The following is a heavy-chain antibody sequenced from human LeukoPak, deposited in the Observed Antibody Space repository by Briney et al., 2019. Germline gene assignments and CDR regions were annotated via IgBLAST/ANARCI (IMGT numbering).Heavy chain of an antibody. CDR2: ISHSGST. D-gene: IGHD2-8*02. V-gene: IGHV4-34*01. J-gene: IGHJ4*02. Sequence: SETLSLTCAVYGGSFSGYYWSWIRQPPGKGLKWIGEISHSGSTNYNPSLKSRVTISVDTSKNQFSLKLSSVTAADTAVYYCARSLVQHHIDYWGQGTLVTVSS. CDR1: GGSFSGYY. CDR3: ARSLVQHHIDY.